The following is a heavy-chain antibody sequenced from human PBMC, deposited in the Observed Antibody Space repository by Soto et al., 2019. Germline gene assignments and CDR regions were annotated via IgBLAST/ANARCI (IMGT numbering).Heavy chain of an antibody. J-gene: IGHJ3*02. CDR1: GFTFSSYW. D-gene: IGHD2-15*01. CDR2: INSDGSRT. CDR3: ARELLGYCSGGSCYHHDAFDI. V-gene: IGHV3-74*01. Sequence: PGGSLRLSCAASGFTFSSYWMHWVRRAPGKGLVWVSRINSDGSRTSYADSVKGRFTISRDNAKNTLYLQMNSLRAEDTAVYYCARELLGYCSGGSCYHHDAFDIWGQGTMVTVSS.